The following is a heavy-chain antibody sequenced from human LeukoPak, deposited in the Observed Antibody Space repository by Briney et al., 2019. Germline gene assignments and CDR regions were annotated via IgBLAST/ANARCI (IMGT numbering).Heavy chain of an antibody. CDR3: ARAPPGAGVFDY. V-gene: IGHV1-3*03. CDR1: GYTFTSYA. D-gene: IGHD3-10*01. CDR2: INAGNGNT. Sequence: ASVKVSCKASGYTFTSYAMHWVRQAPGQRLEWMGWINAGNGNTKYSQELQGRVTITRDTSASTAYMELSSLRSEDMAVYYCARAPPGAGVFDYWGQGTLVTVSS. J-gene: IGHJ4*02.